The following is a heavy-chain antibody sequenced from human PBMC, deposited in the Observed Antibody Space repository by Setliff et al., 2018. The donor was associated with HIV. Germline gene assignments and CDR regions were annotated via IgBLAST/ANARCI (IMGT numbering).Heavy chain of an antibody. CDR2: IHASGKA. CDR1: GDTDFY. J-gene: IGHJ4*02. D-gene: IGHD2-21*02. CDR3: ATLDPSGGNFLAY. Sequence: SETLSLTCTVSGDTDFYWSWIRQSPGKGLEWIGYIHASGKANYNPSLKSRVTISLDTSKMQFSLRLTAVTAADTAVYYCATLDPSGGNFLAYWGQGTLVTVSS. V-gene: IGHV4-4*09.